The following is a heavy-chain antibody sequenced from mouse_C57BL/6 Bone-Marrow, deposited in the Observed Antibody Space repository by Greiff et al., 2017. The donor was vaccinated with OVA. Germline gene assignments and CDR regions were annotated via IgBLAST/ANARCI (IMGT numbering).Heavy chain of an antibody. CDR1: GYTFTSYW. V-gene: IGHV1-50*01. J-gene: IGHJ2*01. CDR2: IDPSDSYT. D-gene: IGHD2-4*01. Sequence: VQLQQPGAELAKPGASVKLSCKASGYTFTSYWMQWVKQRPGQGLEWIGEIDPSDSYTNYNQKFKGKATLTVDTSSSTAYMQLSSLTSEDSAVYYCARRDYDGDYWGQGTTLTVSS. CDR3: ARRDYDGDY.